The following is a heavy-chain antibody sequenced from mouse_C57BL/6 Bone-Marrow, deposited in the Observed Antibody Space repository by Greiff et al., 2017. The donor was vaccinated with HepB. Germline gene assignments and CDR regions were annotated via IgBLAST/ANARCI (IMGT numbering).Heavy chain of an antibody. Sequence: QVQLQQSGAELVKPGASVKISCKASGYTFTDYYINWVKQRPGQGLEWIGKIGPGSGSTYYNEKFKGKATLTADKSSSTAYMQLSSLTSEDSAVYFCARSGYYGSSFYWYFDVWGTGTTVTVSS. V-gene: IGHV1-77*01. D-gene: IGHD1-1*01. CDR2: IGPGSGST. CDR1: GYTFTDYY. CDR3: ARSGYYGSSFYWYFDV. J-gene: IGHJ1*03.